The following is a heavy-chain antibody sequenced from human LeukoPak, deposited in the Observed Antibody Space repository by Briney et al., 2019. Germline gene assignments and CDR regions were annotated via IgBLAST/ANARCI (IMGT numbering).Heavy chain of an antibody. D-gene: IGHD6-13*01. V-gene: IGHV1-69*13. CDR1: GYTFTSYD. Sequence: ASVKVSCKASGYTFTSYDINWVRQAPGQGLEWMGGIIPIFGTANYAQKFQGRVTITADESTSTAYMELSSLRSEDTAVYYCARERAYSSSNSYGMDVWGKGTTVTVSS. CDR2: IIPIFGTA. CDR3: ARERAYSSSNSYGMDV. J-gene: IGHJ6*04.